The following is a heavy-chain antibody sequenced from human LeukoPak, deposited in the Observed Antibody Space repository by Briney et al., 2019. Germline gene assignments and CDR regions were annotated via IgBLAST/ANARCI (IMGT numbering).Heavy chain of an antibody. D-gene: IGHD3-16*02. CDR1: GGSIDSTNW. CDR3: ARSHDHLWGNYPDY. V-gene: IGHV4/OR15-8*01. CDR2: IHHDGRI. J-gene: IGHJ4*02. Sequence: PSETLSLTCDVSGGSIDSTNWWNWVRQPPGKGLEWVGEIHHDGRINYNPSLKSRVTLSVDKSKNQFSLRLNSVTAADTAMYYCARSHDHLWGNYPDYWGQGTLVTVSS.